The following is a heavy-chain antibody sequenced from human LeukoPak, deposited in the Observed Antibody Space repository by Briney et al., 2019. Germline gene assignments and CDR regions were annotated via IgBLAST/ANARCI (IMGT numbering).Heavy chain of an antibody. J-gene: IGHJ6*04. V-gene: IGHV3-48*03. CDR2: ISSSGSTI. CDR1: GFSFSSYE. Sequence: GSLRLSCAASGFSFSSYEMNWVRQAPGKGLEWVSYISSSGSTIYYADSVKGRFTISRDNAKNSLYLQMNSLRAEDTAVYYCAELGITMIGGAWGKGTTVTISS. D-gene: IGHD3-10*02. CDR3: AELGITMIGGA.